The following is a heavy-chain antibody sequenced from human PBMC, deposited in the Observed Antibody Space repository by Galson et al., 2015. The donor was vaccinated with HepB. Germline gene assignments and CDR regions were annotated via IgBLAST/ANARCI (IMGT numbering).Heavy chain of an antibody. CDR1: GYTSTRYA. V-gene: IGHV1-3*01. CDR2: INAGNGNT. CDR3: ARGGVAIFGVEKGWLDP. J-gene: IGHJ5*02. D-gene: IGHD3-3*01. Sequence: SVKVSCKASGYTSTRYAMHWVRQAPGQRLEWMGWINAGNGNTKYSQKFQDRVTITRDTSASIGYMELSSLRSEDTAVYFCARGGVAIFGVEKGWLDPWGQGTLVTVSS.